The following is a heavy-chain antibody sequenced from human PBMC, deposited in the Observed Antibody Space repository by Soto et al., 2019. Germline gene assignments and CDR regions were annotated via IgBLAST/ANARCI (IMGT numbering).Heavy chain of an antibody. CDR2: INHSGST. V-gene: IGHV4-34*01. J-gene: IGHJ5*02. D-gene: IGHD3-10*01. Sequence: SETLSLTCAVYGGSFSGYYWSWIRQPPGKGLEWIGEINHSGSTNYNPSLKSRVTISVDTSKNQFSLKLSSVTAADTAVYYCARVGDGSGSYYLNWFDPWGQGNMVTVSS. CDR3: ARVGDGSGSYYLNWFDP. CDR1: GGSFSGYY.